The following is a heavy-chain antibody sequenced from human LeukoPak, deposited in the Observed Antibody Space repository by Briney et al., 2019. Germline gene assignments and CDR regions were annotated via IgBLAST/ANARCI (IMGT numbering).Heavy chain of an antibody. CDR2: ISYDGSNK. CDR3: ASLVAAAADNWFDP. V-gene: IGHV3-30-3*01. CDR1: GFTFSSYA. J-gene: IGHJ5*02. Sequence: PEGSLRLSCAASGFTFSSYAMHWVRQAPGKGLEWVAVISYDGSNKYYADSVKGRFTISRDNSKNTLYLQMNSLRAEDTAVYYCASLVAAAADNWFDPWGQGTLVTVSS. D-gene: IGHD6-13*01.